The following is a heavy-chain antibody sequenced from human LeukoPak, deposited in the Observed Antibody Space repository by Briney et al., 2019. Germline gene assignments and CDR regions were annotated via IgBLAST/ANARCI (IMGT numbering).Heavy chain of an antibody. CDR1: AGSISSYY. CDR3: ARHSSGWYSDY. V-gene: IGHV4-59*08. CDR2: IYYSGST. J-gene: IGHJ4*02. D-gene: IGHD6-19*01. Sequence: SSALSLPCTVAAGSISSYYCRWSRRPPGRGVEGSGYIYYSGSTNYNPSLKSRVTISVDTSKNPFSLKLSSVTAADTAVYYCARHSSGWYSDYWGQGTLVTVSS.